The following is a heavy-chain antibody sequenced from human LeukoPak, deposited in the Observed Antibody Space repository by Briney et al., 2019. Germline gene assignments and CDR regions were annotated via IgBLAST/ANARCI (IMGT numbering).Heavy chain of an antibody. V-gene: IGHV5-51*01. CDR2: IYPGDSDT. D-gene: IGHD3-10*01. Sequence: GGPLHISWQGPGSLFTSYWIGWVRQVPGKGLGWMGIIYPGDSDTRYSPSFQGQVTISADKSISTAYLQWSSLKASDTAMYYCARQGTLSLFDYWGQGTLVTVSS. CDR1: GSLFTSYW. J-gene: IGHJ4*02. CDR3: ARQGTLSLFDY.